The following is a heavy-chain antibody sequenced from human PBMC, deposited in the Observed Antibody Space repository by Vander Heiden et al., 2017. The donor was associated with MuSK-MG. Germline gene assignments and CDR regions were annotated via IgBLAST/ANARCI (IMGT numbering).Heavy chain of an antibody. CDR1: GFPFSSYS. J-gene: IGHJ4*02. CDR3: ARGIAAAGDYFDY. CDR2: ISSSSSYI. D-gene: IGHD6-13*01. Sequence: EVQLVESGGGLVKPGGSLRLSCAASGFPFSSYSMNWVRQAPGKGLEWVSSISSSSSYIYYADSVKGRFTISRDNAKNSLYLQMNSLRAEDTAVYYCARGIAAAGDYFDYWGQGTLVTVSS. V-gene: IGHV3-21*01.